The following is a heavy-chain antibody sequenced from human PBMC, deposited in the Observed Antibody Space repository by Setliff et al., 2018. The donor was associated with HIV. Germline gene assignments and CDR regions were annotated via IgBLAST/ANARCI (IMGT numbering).Heavy chain of an antibody. CDR1: GYSFTKYG. Sequence: ASVKVSCKASGYSFTKYGIQWVRHAPGQRLEWMGLINAANGDTKYSQKVQGRVTITRDTSASTAYMALSSLRSEDTAVYYCARDPPYSYGYTSYYGMDVWGQGTTVTVSS. D-gene: IGHD5-18*01. CDR3: ARDPPYSYGYTSYYGMDV. V-gene: IGHV1-3*01. CDR2: INAANGDT. J-gene: IGHJ6*02.